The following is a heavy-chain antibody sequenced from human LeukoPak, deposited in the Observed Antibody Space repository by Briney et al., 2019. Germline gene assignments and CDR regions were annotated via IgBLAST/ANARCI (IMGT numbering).Heavy chain of an antibody. D-gene: IGHD3-3*01. V-gene: IGHV3-30-3*01. CDR1: GFTFSSYA. CDR2: ISYDGSNK. J-gene: IGHJ4*02. Sequence: GGSLRLSCAASGFTFSSYAMHWARQAPGKGLEWVAVISYDGSNKYYADSVKGRFTISRDNSKNTLYLQMNSLRAEDTAVYYCARDGSLDDFWSGYYFRFDYWGQGTLVTVSS. CDR3: ARDGSLDDFWSGYYFRFDY.